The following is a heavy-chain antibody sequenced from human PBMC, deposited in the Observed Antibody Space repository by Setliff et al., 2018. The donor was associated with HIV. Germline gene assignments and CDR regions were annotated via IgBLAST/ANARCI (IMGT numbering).Heavy chain of an antibody. CDR1: GFTFSSYG. Sequence: PGGSLRLSCAASGFTFSSYGMHWVRQAPGKGLEWVAVIWNDGHNKYYADSVKGRFTVSRDESKKRLLLQMDSLRVEDTAVYYCARGHYGAWGQGTLVTVSS. D-gene: IGHD4-17*01. J-gene: IGHJ4*02. V-gene: IGHV3-33*08. CDR3: ARGHYGA. CDR2: IWNDGHNK.